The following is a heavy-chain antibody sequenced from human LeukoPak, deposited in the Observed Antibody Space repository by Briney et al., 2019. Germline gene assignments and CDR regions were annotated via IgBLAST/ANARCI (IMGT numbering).Heavy chain of an antibody. CDR2: IYHSGGT. Sequence: SQTLSLTCTDSGGSISSGGYYWSWIRQPPGKGLEWIGYIYHSGGTYYNPSLKSQVTISIDRSKKQFSLKLHSVTAADTAVYYCARESGENWFDPWGQGTLVTVSS. D-gene: IGHD2-21*01. J-gene: IGHJ5*02. CDR1: GGSISSGGYY. CDR3: ARESGENWFDP. V-gene: IGHV4-30-2*01.